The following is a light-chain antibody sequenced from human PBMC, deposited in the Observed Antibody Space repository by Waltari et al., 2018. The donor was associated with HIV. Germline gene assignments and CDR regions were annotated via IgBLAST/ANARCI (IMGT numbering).Light chain of an antibody. CDR2: DGA. V-gene: IGLV3-21*02. Sequence: SYVLTQPPSVSVAPGQTAGITCGGDNIGSKSGHWYQQKPGQAPVLLIYDGADRPSGIPERFSGSNSENTATLTIGRVEAGDEADYYCQVWDSGSAHVVFGGGTNLAVL. CDR1: NIGSKS. J-gene: IGLJ2*01. CDR3: QVWDSGSAHVV.